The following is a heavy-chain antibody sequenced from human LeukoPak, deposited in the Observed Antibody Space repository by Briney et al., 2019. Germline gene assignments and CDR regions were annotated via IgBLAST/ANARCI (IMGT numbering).Heavy chain of an antibody. Sequence: GGSLRLSCAASGFTFSSYAMSWVRQAPGKGLEWVANIKQDGSEKYYVDSVKGRFTISRDNAKNSLYLQMNSLRAEDTAVYYCARVPSGSYFSPEYFQHWGQGTLVTVSS. V-gene: IGHV3-7*01. D-gene: IGHD1-26*01. CDR2: IKQDGSEK. J-gene: IGHJ1*01. CDR1: GFTFSSYA. CDR3: ARVPSGSYFSPEYFQH.